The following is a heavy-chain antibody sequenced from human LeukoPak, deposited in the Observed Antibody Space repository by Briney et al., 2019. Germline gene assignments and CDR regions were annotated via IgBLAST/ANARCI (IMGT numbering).Heavy chain of an antibody. J-gene: IGHJ4*02. Sequence: PGGSLRLSCAASGFTVSSNYMSWVRQAPGKGLEWVSVIYSGGSTYYADSVKGRFTISRDNSKNTLYLQMNSLRAEDTAVYYCARDSHMVRGVILNYWGQGTLVTVSS. CDR1: GFTVSSNY. CDR2: IYSGGST. CDR3: ARDSHMVRGVILNY. V-gene: IGHV3-53*01. D-gene: IGHD3-10*01.